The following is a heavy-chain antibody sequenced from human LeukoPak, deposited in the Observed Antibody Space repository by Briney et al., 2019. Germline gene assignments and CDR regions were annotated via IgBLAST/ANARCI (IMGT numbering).Heavy chain of an antibody. Sequence: GGSLRLSCAASGFTFSSYAMHWVRQAPGKGLEWVAVISYDGSNKYYADSVKGRFAISRDNSKNTLYLQMNSLRAEDTAVYYCARVRMNDYYFDYWGQGTLVTVSS. CDR2: ISYDGSNK. D-gene: IGHD1-1*01. V-gene: IGHV3-30*01. J-gene: IGHJ4*02. CDR1: GFTFSSYA. CDR3: ARVRMNDYYFDY.